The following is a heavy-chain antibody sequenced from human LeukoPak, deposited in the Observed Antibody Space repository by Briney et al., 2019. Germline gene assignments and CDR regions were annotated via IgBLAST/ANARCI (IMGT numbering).Heavy chain of an antibody. J-gene: IGHJ3*02. CDR1: GFTFTSSA. D-gene: IGHD3-10*01. Sequence: TSVKVSCKASGFTFTSSATQWVRQARGQRLEWIGWIVVGSGNTNYAQKFQERVTITRDMSTSTAYMELSSLRSEDTAVYYCAAGSIWFGEFRGAFDIWGQGTMVTVSS. V-gene: IGHV1-58*02. CDR3: AAGSIWFGEFRGAFDI. CDR2: IVVGSGNT.